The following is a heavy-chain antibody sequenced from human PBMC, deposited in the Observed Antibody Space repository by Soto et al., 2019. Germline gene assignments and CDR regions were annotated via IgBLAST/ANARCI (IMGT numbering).Heavy chain of an antibody. D-gene: IGHD6-13*01. CDR3: AKDRDSSWYLGYFDY. CDR1: GFTFSSYA. V-gene: IGHV3-23*01. CDR2: ISGSGGST. J-gene: IGHJ4*02. Sequence: EVQLLESGGGLVQPGGSLRLSCAASGFTFSSYAMSWVRQAPGKGLEWVSAISGSGGSTYYADSVKGRFTISRDNSKNTLYLQMISLRAEDTAVYYCAKDRDSSWYLGYFDYWGQGTLVTVSS.